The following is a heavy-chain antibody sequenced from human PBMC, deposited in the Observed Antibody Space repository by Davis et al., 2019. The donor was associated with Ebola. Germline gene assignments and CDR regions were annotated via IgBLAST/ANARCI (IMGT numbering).Heavy chain of an antibody. J-gene: IGHJ6*02. V-gene: IGHV3-48*04. D-gene: IGHD3-10*01. CDR2: ISSSGSTI. CDR1: GFTFTSYA. CDR3: ARGLLWFRELKVDYYYGMDV. Sequence: PGGSLRLSCAASGFTFTSYAMSWVRQAPGKGLEWVSYISSSGSTIYYADSVKGRFTISRDNAKNSLYLQMNSLRAEDTAVYYCARGLLWFRELKVDYYYGMDVWGQGTTVTVSS.